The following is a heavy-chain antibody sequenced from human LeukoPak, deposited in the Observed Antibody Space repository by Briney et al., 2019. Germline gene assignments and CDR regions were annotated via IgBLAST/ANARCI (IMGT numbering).Heavy chain of an antibody. CDR1: GGSISSGSYY. CDR3: ARARISYCGGGSCYYYFDY. CDR2: IYTSGST. Sequence: SQTLSLTCTVSGGSISSGSYYWSWIRQPAGKGLEWIGRIYTSGSTNYNPSLKSRVTISVDTSKNQFSLKLSSVTAADTAVYYCARARISYCGGGSCYYYFDYWGQGTLVTVSS. J-gene: IGHJ4*02. D-gene: IGHD2-15*01. V-gene: IGHV4-61*02.